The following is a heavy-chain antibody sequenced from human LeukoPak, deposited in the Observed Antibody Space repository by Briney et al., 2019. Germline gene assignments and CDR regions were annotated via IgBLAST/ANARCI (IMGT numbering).Heavy chain of an antibody. CDR1: GFTFSSCA. D-gene: IGHD2-21*01. CDR2: ISNDGSKK. J-gene: IGHJ3*02. CDR3: AREIPPAFDI. Sequence: GGSLRLSCAASGFTFSSCAMHWARQAPGKGLEWVAVISNDGSKKYYVDSVKGRFTISRDDSKNTLYLQMNSLRAEDTAVYYCAREIPPAFDIWGQGTMVTVSS. V-gene: IGHV3-30-3*01.